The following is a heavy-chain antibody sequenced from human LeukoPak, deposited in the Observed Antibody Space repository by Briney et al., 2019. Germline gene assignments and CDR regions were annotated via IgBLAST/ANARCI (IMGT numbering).Heavy chain of an antibody. CDR2: ISYDGSHK. D-gene: IGHD3-22*01. J-gene: IGHJ6*01. CDR3: AKDHDSSDPYYYFHGMDG. Sequence: PGGSLRLSCAASGFTISSYGMHWVRQAPGKGLEWVAVISYDGSHKFYADSVKGRFTISRDNSKNTLYLQMSSLRAEDTAVYYCAKDHDSSDPYYYFHGMDGRGQGTTVTVSS. V-gene: IGHV3-30*18. CDR1: GFTISSYG.